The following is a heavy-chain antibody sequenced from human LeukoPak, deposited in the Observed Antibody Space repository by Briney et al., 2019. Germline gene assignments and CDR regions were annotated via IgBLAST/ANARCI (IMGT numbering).Heavy chain of an antibody. CDR2: IKQDGSEK. J-gene: IGHJ4*02. CDR1: GFTFSSYW. Sequence: GGSLRLSCAASGFTFSSYWMSWVRQAPGKGLEWVANIKQDGSEKYYVDSVKGRFTISRDNAKNSLYLQMNSLRAEDTAVYYCARDMMGGYCSSTSCYVEGFFDYWGQGTLVTVSS. CDR3: ARDMMGGYCSSTSCYVEGFFDY. D-gene: IGHD2-2*01. V-gene: IGHV3-7*01.